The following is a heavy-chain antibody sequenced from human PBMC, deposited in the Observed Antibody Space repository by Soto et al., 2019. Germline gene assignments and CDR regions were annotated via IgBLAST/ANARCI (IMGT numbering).Heavy chain of an antibody. D-gene: IGHD3-10*01. CDR2: IKQDGSEK. CDR1: GFPFSSYW. Sequence: AGGSLRLSCAASGFPFSSYWMSWVRQAPGKGLEWVANIKQDGSEKYYVDSVKGRFTISRDNAKNSLYLQMNSLRAEDTAVYYCARDLARPWFGELLASFDYYYYYMDVWGKGTTVTVSS. CDR3: ARDLARPWFGELLASFDYYYYYMDV. J-gene: IGHJ6*03. V-gene: IGHV3-7*01.